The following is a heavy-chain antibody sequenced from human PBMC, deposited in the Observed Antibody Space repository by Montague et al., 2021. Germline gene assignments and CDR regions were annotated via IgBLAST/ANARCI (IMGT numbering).Heavy chain of an antibody. CDR2: IYGTGDT. V-gene: IGHV4-4*08. J-gene: IGHJ4*02. Sequence: SETRSLTCTVSGESIRDYYWSWIRQPPGKGLEWIGYIYGTGDTKYNPSLSSRVTISIDTSKNQFSLKLTSVTAADTAVYYCVRGDNRGGAFLDHWGQGRLVTDSS. CDR3: VRGDNRGGAFLDH. D-gene: IGHD3-22*01. CDR1: GESIRDYY.